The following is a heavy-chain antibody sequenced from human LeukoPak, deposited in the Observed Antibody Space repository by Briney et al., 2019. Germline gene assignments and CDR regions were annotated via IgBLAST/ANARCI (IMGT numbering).Heavy chain of an antibody. D-gene: IGHD6-13*01. CDR2: IYYSGST. CDR3: ARGAYSSSWYFP. J-gene: IGHJ4*02. Sequence: SETLSLTCTVSGGSISSSSYYWGWIRQPPGKGLEWIGGIYYSGSTYYNPSLKSRVTISVDTPKNQFSLKLSSVTAADTAVYYCARGAYSSSWYFPWGQGTLVTVSS. CDR1: GGSISSSSYY. V-gene: IGHV4-39*07.